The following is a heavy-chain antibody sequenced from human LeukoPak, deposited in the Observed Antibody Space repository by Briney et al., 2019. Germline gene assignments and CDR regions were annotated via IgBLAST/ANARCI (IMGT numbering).Heavy chain of an antibody. CDR3: ARVNIAVAGYYYYYYMDV. CDR2: FYYSGST. Sequence: SETLSLTCTVSGDSISNTHYFWGWIRQPPGKGLEWIGSFYYSGSTNYNPSLKSRVTISVDTSKNQFSLKLSSVTAADTAVYYCARVNIAVAGYYYYYYMDVWGKGTTVTISS. CDR1: GDSISNTHYF. J-gene: IGHJ6*03. V-gene: IGHV4-39*07. D-gene: IGHD6-19*01.